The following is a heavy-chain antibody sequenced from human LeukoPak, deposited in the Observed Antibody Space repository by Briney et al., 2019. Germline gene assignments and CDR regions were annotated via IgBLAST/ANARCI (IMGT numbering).Heavy chain of an antibody. CDR2: IKRDGSDT. V-gene: IGHV3-7*03. J-gene: IGHJ4*02. CDR3: ARDANYYDSRGENYFNC. Sequence: GGSLRLSCTASGFAFSSYWMSWVRQAPGKGLEWVANIKRDGSDTYYVDSVKGRFTISRDNAKNSLYLQLNSLRAEDTAVYYCARDANYYDSRGENYFNCWGQGTLVTVSS. CDR1: GFAFSSYW. D-gene: IGHD3-22*01.